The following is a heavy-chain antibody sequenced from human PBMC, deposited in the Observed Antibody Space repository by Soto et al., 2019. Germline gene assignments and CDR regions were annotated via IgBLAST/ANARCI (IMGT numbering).Heavy chain of an antibody. J-gene: IGHJ6*03. Sequence: GGSLRLSCAASGFTFDDYAMHWVRQAPGKGLEWVSGISWNSGSIGYADSVKGRFTISRDNAKNSLYLQMNSLRAEDTALYYCAKDHVVVVAATQFYYYYYMDVWGKGTTVTVSS. CDR3: AKDHVVVVAATQFYYYYYMDV. V-gene: IGHV3-9*01. D-gene: IGHD2-15*01. CDR1: GFTFDDYA. CDR2: ISWNSGSI.